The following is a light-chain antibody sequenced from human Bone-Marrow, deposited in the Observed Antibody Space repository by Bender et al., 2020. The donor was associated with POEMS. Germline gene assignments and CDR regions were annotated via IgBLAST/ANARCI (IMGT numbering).Light chain of an antibody. CDR3: QAWDRTTAI. CDR1: RLGDKY. CDR2: EDT. V-gene: IGLV3-1*01. J-gene: IGLJ2*01. Sequence: YELTQPPSVSVSPGQTATISCSGDRLGDKYVCWYQQKAGQSPILIIYEDTKRPSGVPDRFSGANSGNTVTLTLSGTQAMDEADYYCQAWDRTTAIFGGGTKLTVL.